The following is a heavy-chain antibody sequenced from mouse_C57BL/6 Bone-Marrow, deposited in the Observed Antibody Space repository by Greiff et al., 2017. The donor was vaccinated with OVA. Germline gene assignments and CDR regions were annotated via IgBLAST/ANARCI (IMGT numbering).Heavy chain of an antibody. J-gene: IGHJ4*01. Sequence: VQLKESGPELVKPGASVKISCKASGYSFTDYYMNWVKQSNGKSLEWIGVINPNYGTTSYNQKFKGKATLTVDKSSSTAYMQLSSLTSEDSAVYYCASGDYYAMDYWGQGTSVTVSS. CDR2: INPNYGTT. CDR3: ASGDYYAMDY. CDR1: GYSFTDYY. V-gene: IGHV1-39*01.